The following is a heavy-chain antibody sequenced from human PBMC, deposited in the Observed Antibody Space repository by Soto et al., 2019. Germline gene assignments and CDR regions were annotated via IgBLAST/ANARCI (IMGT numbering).Heavy chain of an antibody. J-gene: IGHJ6*03. CDR2: ISAYNGNT. CDR3: ARDCSSTSCHTSYYYYMDV. D-gene: IGHD2-2*02. CDR1: GYTFTSYG. V-gene: IGHV1-18*01. Sequence: QVQLVQSGAEVKKPGASVKVSCKASGYTFTSYGISWVRQAPGQGLEWMGWISAYNGNTNYAQKLQGRVTMTTDTSKSTAYMELRSLRSDDTAVYYCARDCSSTSCHTSYYYYMDVWGKGTTVTVSS.